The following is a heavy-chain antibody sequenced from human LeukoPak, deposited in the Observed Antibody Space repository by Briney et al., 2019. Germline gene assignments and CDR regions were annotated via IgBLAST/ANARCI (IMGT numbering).Heavy chain of an antibody. CDR1: GFTFSSYA. CDR2: ISYDGSNK. J-gene: IGHJ4*02. Sequence: GGSLRLSCAASGFTFSSYAMHWVLQAPGKGLEWVAVISYDGSNKYYADSVKGRFTISRDNSKNTLYLQMNSLRAEDTAVYYCARASEQQPYDYWGQGTLVTVSS. V-gene: IGHV3-30*04. D-gene: IGHD6-13*01. CDR3: ARASEQQPYDY.